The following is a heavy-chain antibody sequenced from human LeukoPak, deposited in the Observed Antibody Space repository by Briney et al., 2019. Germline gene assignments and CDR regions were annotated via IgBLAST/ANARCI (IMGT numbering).Heavy chain of an antibody. D-gene: IGHD1-26*01. J-gene: IGHJ4*02. V-gene: IGHV4-34*01. CDR1: GGSFSGYY. CDR3: ARGYSGSYIDY. CDR2: INHSGST. Sequence: TLXLTCAVYGGSFSGYYWSWIRQPPGKGLEWIGEINHSGSTNYNPSLKSRVTISVDTSKNQFSLKLSSVTAADTAVYYCARGYSGSYIDYWGQGTLVTVSS.